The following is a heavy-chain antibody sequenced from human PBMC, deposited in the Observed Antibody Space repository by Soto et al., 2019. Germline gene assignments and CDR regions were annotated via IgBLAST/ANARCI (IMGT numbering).Heavy chain of an antibody. J-gene: IGHJ4*02. CDR2: IWYDGSNK. D-gene: IGHD1-26*01. V-gene: IGHV3-33*01. Sequence: QVQLVESGGGVVQPGRSLRLSCAASGFTFSSYGMHWVRQAPGKGLEWVAVIWYDGSNKYYADSVKGRFTISRDNSKNTLYLQMNSLRAEDTAVYYCARPEGGAPASFDYWGQGTLVTVSS. CDR1: GFTFSSYG. CDR3: ARPEGGAPASFDY.